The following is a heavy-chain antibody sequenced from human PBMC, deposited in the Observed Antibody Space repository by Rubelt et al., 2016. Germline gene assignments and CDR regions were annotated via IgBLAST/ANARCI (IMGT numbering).Heavy chain of an antibody. D-gene: IGHD2-15*01. V-gene: IGHV4-34*01. CDR3: VRQSGEVVGYYYYGMDV. J-gene: IGHJ6*02. CDR2: INHSGRT. CDR1: GGSFSGYY. Sequence: QVQLQESGPGLLKPSETLSLTCAVYGGSFSGYYWSWIRQPPGKGLEWIGEINHSGRTNYNPSLQSRVTISIHTSKKQFSLKLDSVTAADTAVYYCVRQSGEVVGYYYYGMDVWGQGTTVIVSS.